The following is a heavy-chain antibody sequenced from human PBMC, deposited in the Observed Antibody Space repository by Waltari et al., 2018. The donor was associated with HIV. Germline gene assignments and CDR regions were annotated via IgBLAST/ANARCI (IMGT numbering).Heavy chain of an antibody. CDR3: AKGQTLYWYFDL. J-gene: IGHJ2*01. CDR2: ISWNSCSI. Sequence: EVQLVESGGGLVQPGRSLRLSCAASGFTFDDYAMHWVRQAPGKGLEWVSGISWNSCSIGYADSVKGRFTISRDNAKNSLYLQMNSLRAEDTALYYCAKGQTLYWYFDLWGRGTLVTVSS. CDR1: GFTFDDYA. V-gene: IGHV3-9*01.